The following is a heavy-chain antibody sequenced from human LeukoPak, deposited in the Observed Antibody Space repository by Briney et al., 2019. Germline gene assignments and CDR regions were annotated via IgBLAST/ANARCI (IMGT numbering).Heavy chain of an antibody. Sequence: GGSLRLSCAASGCAVNTKFMNWVRQAPGKGLEWVSVIYSGGLTYYADSVKGRFSIFRDNSKNTVYLQMNSLRAEDTAVYYCAKDEAAAGGGLDYWGQGTLVIVSS. D-gene: IGHD6-13*01. CDR3: AKDEAAAGGGLDY. V-gene: IGHV3-53*01. CDR2: IYSGGLT. J-gene: IGHJ4*02. CDR1: GCAVNTKF.